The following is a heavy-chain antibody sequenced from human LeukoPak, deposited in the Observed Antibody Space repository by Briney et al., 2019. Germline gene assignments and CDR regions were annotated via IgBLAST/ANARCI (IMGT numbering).Heavy chain of an antibody. Sequence: ASVKVPCKVSGYALTELSMHWVRQAPGKGLEWMGGFDLEDGETIYAQKFQGRVTMTEDTSTDTVYMELSSLRSEDTAVYYCATKMGQLVQYNYYGMDVWGQGTTVTISS. D-gene: IGHD6-6*01. CDR1: GYALTELS. CDR2: FDLEDGET. CDR3: ATKMGQLVQYNYYGMDV. V-gene: IGHV1-24*01. J-gene: IGHJ6*02.